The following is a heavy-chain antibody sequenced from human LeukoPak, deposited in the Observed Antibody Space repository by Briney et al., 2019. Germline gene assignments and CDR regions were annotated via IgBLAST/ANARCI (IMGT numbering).Heavy chain of an antibody. Sequence: PSETLSLTCTVSGGSISSYYWSWIRQPPGKGPEWIGYIYYSGSTNYNPSLKSRVTISVDTSKNQFSLKLSSVTAADTAVYYCARTHDYGGNYFDYWGQGTLVTVSS. D-gene: IGHD4-23*01. CDR3: ARTHDYGGNYFDY. CDR2: IYYSGST. J-gene: IGHJ4*02. V-gene: IGHV4-59*08. CDR1: GGSISSYY.